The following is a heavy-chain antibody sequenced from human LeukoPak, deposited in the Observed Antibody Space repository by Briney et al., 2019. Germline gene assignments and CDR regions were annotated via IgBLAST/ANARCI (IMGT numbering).Heavy chain of an antibody. D-gene: IGHD2-21*01. Sequence: GGSLRLSCAASGFTFSSYAMSWVRQAPGKGLEWVSVIYSGGRTFYADSVKGRFTISRDNSKNTLYLQMNSLRAEDTAVYYCDCGDQFDYWGQGTLVTVSS. V-gene: IGHV3-23*03. CDR3: DCGDQFDY. CDR1: GFTFSSYA. J-gene: IGHJ4*02. CDR2: IYSGGRT.